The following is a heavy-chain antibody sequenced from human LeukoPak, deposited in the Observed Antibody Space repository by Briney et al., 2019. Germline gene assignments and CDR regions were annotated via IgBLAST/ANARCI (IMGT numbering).Heavy chain of an antibody. Sequence: SETLSLTCTVSGGSISSSSYYWGWIRQPPGKGLEWIGSIYYSGSTYYNPSLKSRVTISVDTSKNQFSLKLSSVTAADTAVYYCARDAGYSSGWYGGYNWFDPWGQGTLVTVSS. J-gene: IGHJ5*02. CDR2: IYYSGST. CDR3: ARDAGYSSGWYGGYNWFDP. CDR1: GGSISSSSYY. V-gene: IGHV4-39*07. D-gene: IGHD6-19*01.